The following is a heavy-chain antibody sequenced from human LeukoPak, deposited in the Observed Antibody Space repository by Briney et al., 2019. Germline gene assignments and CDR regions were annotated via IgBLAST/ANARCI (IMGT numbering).Heavy chain of an antibody. J-gene: IGHJ4*02. CDR1: GFTFSNYA. CDR3: AKSPGGYSGPFGD. Sequence: GGSLRLSCAASGFTFSNYAMSWVRQAPGKGLEWVSAINDSGGSTYYADSVKGRFTISRDNSKNTLYLQMNSLRVEDTAVYYCAKSPGGYSGPFGDWGQGTLVTVSS. D-gene: IGHD5-12*01. CDR2: INDSGGST. V-gene: IGHV3-23*01.